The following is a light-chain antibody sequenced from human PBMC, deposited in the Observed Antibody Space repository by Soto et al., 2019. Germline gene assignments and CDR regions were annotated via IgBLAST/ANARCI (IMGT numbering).Light chain of an antibody. Sequence: QSALTQPRSVSGSPGQSVTISCTGTSSDVGGYNYVSWYQQHPGKVPKVMIYDVSKRPSGVPDRFSGSKSGNTASLTIFGLQAADEADYYCCSHAGNNPYVFGTGTKVTVL. CDR1: SSDVGGYNY. V-gene: IGLV2-11*01. J-gene: IGLJ1*01. CDR3: CSHAGNNPYV. CDR2: DVS.